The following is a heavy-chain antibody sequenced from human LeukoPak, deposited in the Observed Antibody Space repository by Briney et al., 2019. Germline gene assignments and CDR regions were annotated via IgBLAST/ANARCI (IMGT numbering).Heavy chain of an antibody. CDR2: IRYDGSIK. CDR1: GFTLSNYG. J-gene: IGHJ4*02. D-gene: IGHD7-27*01. V-gene: IGHV3-30*02. CDR3: ARDYTGGWNDY. Sequence: GGSLRLSCAASGFTLSNYGIHWVRQAPGKGLEWVTFIRYDGSIKYYADSVKGRFTISRDNAKNSLYLQMDSLRAEDTAVYYCARDYTGGWNDYWGRGTRVTVSS.